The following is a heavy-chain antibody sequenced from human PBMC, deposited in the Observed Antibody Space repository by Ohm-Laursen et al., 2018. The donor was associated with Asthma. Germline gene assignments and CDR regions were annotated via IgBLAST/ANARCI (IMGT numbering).Heavy chain of an antibody. D-gene: IGHD4-11*01. J-gene: IGHJ4*02. V-gene: IGHV2-5*02. Sequence: LTQTLTLTCTFSGFSLFTSGVGVGWIRQRPGRALEWLAFIYWDEDRRFSPSLKRRLTITKDDSKNQVVLTMTMMDPADTGTYFCISDSSATYLNYYLTYWGQGTLVTVSS. CDR1: GFSLFTSGVG. CDR2: IYWDEDR. CDR3: ISDSSATYLNYYLTY.